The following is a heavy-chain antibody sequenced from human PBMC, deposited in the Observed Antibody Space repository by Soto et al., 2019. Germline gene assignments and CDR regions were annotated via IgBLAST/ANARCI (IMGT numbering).Heavy chain of an antibody. Sequence: SVKVSCKASGGTFSSYAIRWVRQAPGQGLEWMGGIIPIFGTANYAQKFQGRVTITADESTSTAYMELSSLRSEDTAVYYCASNPPVLPYFDYWGQGPLVTVSS. CDR1: GGTFSSYA. CDR2: IIPIFGTA. D-gene: IGHD3-10*01. J-gene: IGHJ4*02. CDR3: ASNPPVLPYFDY. V-gene: IGHV1-69*13.